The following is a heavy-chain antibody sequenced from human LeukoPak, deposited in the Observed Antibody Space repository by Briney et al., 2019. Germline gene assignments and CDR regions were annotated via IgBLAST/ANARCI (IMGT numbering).Heavy chain of an antibody. Sequence: PGGSLRLSCAASGFTFSTYAMAWVRQAPGKGLEWVSSVSDSGGDAYYTDSVKGRFTISRDNARDTLYLQMNSQRVEDTAMYYCAFDFGGYSDTWGQGTLVTVSS. J-gene: IGHJ5*02. CDR3: AFDFGGYSDT. V-gene: IGHV3-23*01. CDR1: GFTFSTYA. CDR2: VSDSGGDA. D-gene: IGHD3-10*01.